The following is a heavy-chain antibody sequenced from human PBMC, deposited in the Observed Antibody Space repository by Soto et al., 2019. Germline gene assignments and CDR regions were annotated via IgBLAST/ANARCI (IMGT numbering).Heavy chain of an antibody. CDR1: GGSISSNY. Sequence: SETLSLTCTVSGGSISSNYWTWIRQPPGKGLEWIGYVYNSGSTNYNHSLKSRVTISEDTSKSQFSLKVNSMTAADTAVYYCARYRREAVAGYTLDNWGQGILVTVSS. V-gene: IGHV4-4*09. CDR2: VYNSGST. CDR3: ARYRREAVAGYTLDN. J-gene: IGHJ4*02. D-gene: IGHD6-13*01.